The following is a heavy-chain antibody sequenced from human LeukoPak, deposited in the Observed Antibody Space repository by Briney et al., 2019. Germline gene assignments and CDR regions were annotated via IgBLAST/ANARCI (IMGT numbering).Heavy chain of an antibody. CDR3: ARPLSGGYTRGFDY. CDR2: IYPRDSST. V-gene: IGHV5-51*01. Sequence: GESLKISCKGSGYSFDTYWIDRVSQMPGKGLEWMGIIYPRDSSTLYSPSFQGQVTMSVDKSINTAYLQWSSLKASDTAIYYCARPLSGGYTRGFDYWGQGTLVTVSS. D-gene: IGHD2-15*01. J-gene: IGHJ4*02. CDR1: GYSFDTYW.